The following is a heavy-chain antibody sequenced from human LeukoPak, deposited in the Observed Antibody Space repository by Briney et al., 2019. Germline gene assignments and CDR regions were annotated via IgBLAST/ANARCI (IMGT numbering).Heavy chain of an antibody. V-gene: IGHV4-59*01. Sequence: PSETLSLTCTVSGGSISSYYWSWIRQPPGKGLEWIRYIYYSGSTNYNPSLKSRVTISVDTSKNQFSLKLSSVTAADTAVYYCARAHGSGSYYELDYWGQGTLVTVSS. CDR1: GGSISSYY. CDR2: IYYSGST. D-gene: IGHD3-10*01. J-gene: IGHJ4*02. CDR3: ARAHGSGSYYELDY.